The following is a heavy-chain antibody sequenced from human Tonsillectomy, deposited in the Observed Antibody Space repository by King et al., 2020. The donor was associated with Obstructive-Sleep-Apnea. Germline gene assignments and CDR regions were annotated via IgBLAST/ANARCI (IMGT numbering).Heavy chain of an antibody. D-gene: IGHD3-9*01. CDR3: AKEFETENVILVTDAFET. CDR2: ISGSGGST. V-gene: IGHV3-23*04. Sequence: VQLVESGGGLIQPGGSLRLSCAASGFTFSNYAMTWVRQAPGKGLEWVSSISGSGGSTYYAHSVKGRFTISRDNSNNTLYLQMNSLRAEDTAVYYCAKEFETENVILVTDAFETWGTGKMVTVSS. J-gene: IGHJ3*02. CDR1: GFTFSNYA.